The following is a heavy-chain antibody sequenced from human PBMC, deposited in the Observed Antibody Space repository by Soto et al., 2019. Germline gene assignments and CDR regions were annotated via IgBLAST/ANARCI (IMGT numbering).Heavy chain of an antibody. CDR3: ARENVAVSDAFDI. D-gene: IGHD6-19*01. Sequence: QVQLVQSGAEVKKPGSSVKVSCKASGGTFSSYAISWVRQAPGQGLEWMGGIIPIFGTANYAQKFQGRVSTTWDAXTSTAYMELSSLRSEDTAVYYCARENVAVSDAFDIWGQGTMVTVSS. CDR2: IIPIFGTA. J-gene: IGHJ3*02. CDR1: GGTFSSYA. V-gene: IGHV1-69*05.